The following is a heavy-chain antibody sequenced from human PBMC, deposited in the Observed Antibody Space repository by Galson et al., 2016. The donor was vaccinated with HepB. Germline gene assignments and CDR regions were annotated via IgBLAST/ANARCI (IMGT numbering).Heavy chain of an antibody. CDR3: AKRRREGSGIPDADDV. V-gene: IGHV3-23*01. J-gene: IGHJ3*01. CDR2: LSTSGHIT. Sequence: SLRLSCAASGFTFSSYGMHWVRQAPGKGLEWVSRLSTSGHITLHADSVKGRFAISRDNSKNTLYLQMNSLRVDDTAIYYCAKRRREGSGIPDADDVWGQGTMVTVSS. CDR1: GFTFSSYG.